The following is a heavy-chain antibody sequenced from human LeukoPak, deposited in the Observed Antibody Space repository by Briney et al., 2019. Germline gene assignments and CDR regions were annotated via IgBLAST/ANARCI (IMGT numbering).Heavy chain of an antibody. CDR3: AKDRLGPLFWSGYYTT. CDR1: GFTFDDYA. D-gene: IGHD3-3*01. Sequence: PGGSLRPSCAASGFTFDDYAMHWVRQAPGKGLEWVSLISGDGGSTYYADSVKGRFTISRDNSKNSLYLQMNSLRTEDTALYYCAKDRLGPLFWSGYYTTWGQGTLVTVSS. V-gene: IGHV3-43*02. CDR2: ISGDGGST. J-gene: IGHJ5*02.